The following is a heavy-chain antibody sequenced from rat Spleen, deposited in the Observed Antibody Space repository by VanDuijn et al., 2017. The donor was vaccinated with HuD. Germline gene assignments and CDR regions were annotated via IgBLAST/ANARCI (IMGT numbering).Heavy chain of an antibody. V-gene: IGHV5-31*01. Sequence: EVQLVESGGGLVQPGRSLRLSCVASGFPFNNYWMTWIRQAPRKGLEWIASITNTGGVTYYPDSVKGRFTISRANAKNTLYLQMNSLRSEDTATYYCTGAGVPWYLDFWGPGTLVTVSS. J-gene: IGHJ1*01. CDR2: ITNTGGVT. CDR1: GFPFNNYW. D-gene: IGHD4-3*01. CDR3: TGAGVPWYLDF.